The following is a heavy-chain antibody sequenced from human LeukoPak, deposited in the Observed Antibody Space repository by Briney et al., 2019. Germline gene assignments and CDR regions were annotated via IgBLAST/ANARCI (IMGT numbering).Heavy chain of an antibody. J-gene: IGHJ5*02. CDR2: ITDTGAV. D-gene: IGHD3-3*01. CDR1: GFTVSTYN. V-gene: IGHV3-48*01. Sequence: GGSLRLSCAASGFTVSTYNMNWVRQAPGKGLEWLSFITDTGAVRYADSVKGRFTISRDNAKNSLYLQMNSLRAEDTAVYYCARDPDFWSGYYKVAWFDPWGQGTPVTVSS. CDR3: ARDPDFWSGYYKVAWFDP.